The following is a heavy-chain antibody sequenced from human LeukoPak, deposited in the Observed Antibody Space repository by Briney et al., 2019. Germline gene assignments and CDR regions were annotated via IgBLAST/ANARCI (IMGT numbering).Heavy chain of an antibody. Sequence: ASVKVSCKASGYTFINYDINWVRQATGQGLEWVGWMNPNSGNTGYAQKFQGRVTITRNTSISTAYMELSSLRSEDTAVYYCARELYGSGSYSNAFDIWGQGTMVTVSS. V-gene: IGHV1-8*03. D-gene: IGHD3-10*01. CDR3: ARELYGSGSYSNAFDI. CDR2: MNPNSGNT. CDR1: GYTFINYD. J-gene: IGHJ3*02.